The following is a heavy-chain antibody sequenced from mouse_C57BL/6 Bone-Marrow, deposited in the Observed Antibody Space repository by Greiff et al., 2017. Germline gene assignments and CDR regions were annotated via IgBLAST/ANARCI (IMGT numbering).Heavy chain of an antibody. Sequence: EVQLQQSGAELVRPGASVKLSCTASGFNIKDDYMHWVKQRPEQGLEWIGWIDPANGDTEYASKFQGKATITADTSSNTAYLQLSSLTSEDTAVYYGTTGRYGSNYGWFAYWGQGTLVTVSA. V-gene: IGHV14-4*01. CDR3: TTGRYGSNYGWFAY. CDR2: IDPANGDT. D-gene: IGHD1-1*01. J-gene: IGHJ3*01. CDR1: GFNIKDDY.